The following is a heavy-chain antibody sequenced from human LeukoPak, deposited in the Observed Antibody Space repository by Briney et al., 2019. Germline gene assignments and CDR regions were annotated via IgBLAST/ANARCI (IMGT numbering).Heavy chain of an antibody. CDR2: IIPILGIA. Sequence: SVKVSCKASGGTFSSYAISWVRQAPGQGLEWMGRIIPILGIANYAQKFQGRVTITADKSTSTAYMELSSLGSEDTAVYYCARDRSAGQQLVILLAFDIWGQGTMVTVSS. V-gene: IGHV1-69*04. J-gene: IGHJ3*02. CDR1: GGTFSSYA. D-gene: IGHD6-13*01. CDR3: ARDRSAGQQLVILLAFDI.